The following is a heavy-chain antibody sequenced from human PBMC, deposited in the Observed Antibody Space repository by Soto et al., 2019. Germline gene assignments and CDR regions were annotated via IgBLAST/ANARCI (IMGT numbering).Heavy chain of an antibody. CDR1: GFTVSNAW. J-gene: IGHJ4*02. CDR2: IKSKTDGGTT. CDR3: TVGHYGV. D-gene: IGHD4-17*01. V-gene: IGHV3-15*07. Sequence: ESGGGLVKPGGSLRLSCAAPGFTVSNAWMNWVRQAPGKGLEWVGHIKSKTDGGTTDYAAPVKGRFTISRDDSKNTLYLQMNSLKTEDTAVYYCTVGHYGVWGQGTLVTVSS.